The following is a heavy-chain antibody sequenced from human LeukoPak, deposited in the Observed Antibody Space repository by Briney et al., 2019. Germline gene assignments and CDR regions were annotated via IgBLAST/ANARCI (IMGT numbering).Heavy chain of an antibody. J-gene: IGHJ4*02. CDR2: IKQDGSEK. V-gene: IGHV3-7*01. CDR3: ASDSSGFDY. CDR1: GFTFSSYS. Sequence: GGSLRLSCAASGFTFSSYSMNWVRQAPGKGLEWVANIKQDGSEKYYVDSVKGRFTISRDNAKNSLYLQMNSLRAEDTAVYYCASDSSGFDYWGQGTLVTVSS. D-gene: IGHD3-22*01.